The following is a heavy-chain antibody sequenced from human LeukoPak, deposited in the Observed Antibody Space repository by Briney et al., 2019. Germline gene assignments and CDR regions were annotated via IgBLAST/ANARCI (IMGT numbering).Heavy chain of an antibody. Sequence: SETLSLTCAVYGGSFSGYYWSWIRQPPGKGLEWIGEINHSGSTNYNPSLKSRVTISVDTSKTQFSLKLSSVTAADTAVYYCARGPYYYGSGSYFNFRPFDYWGQGTLVTVSS. J-gene: IGHJ4*02. D-gene: IGHD3-10*01. CDR3: ARGPYYYGSGSYFNFRPFDY. V-gene: IGHV4-34*01. CDR2: INHSGST. CDR1: GGSFSGYY.